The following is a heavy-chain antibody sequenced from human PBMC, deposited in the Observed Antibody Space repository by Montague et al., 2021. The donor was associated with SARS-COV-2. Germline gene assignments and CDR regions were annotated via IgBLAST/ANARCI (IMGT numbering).Heavy chain of an antibody. V-gene: IGHV4-59*01. J-gene: IGHJ4*02. CDR1: GGSINGYY. D-gene: IGHD1-26*01. Sequence: SETLSLTCTVSGGSINGYYWTWVRQPPGKVLQWIAHIYYNGRTSYIPSLKSRLSVSLDKAKYQFSLELTSVTAADTARYFCARGTEVGAFDYWGQGALVSVSS. CDR3: ARGTEVGAFDY. CDR2: IYYNGRT.